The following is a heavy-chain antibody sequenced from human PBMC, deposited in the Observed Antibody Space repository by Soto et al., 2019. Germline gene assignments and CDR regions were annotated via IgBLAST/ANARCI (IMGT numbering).Heavy chain of an antibody. CDR3: AKVGDAGGACYWDH. D-gene: IGHD2-21*02. J-gene: IGHJ4*02. CDR1: GFTFSTYG. V-gene: IGHV3-23*01. Sequence: EVQLLQSGGGLVQPGGSLRLSCAASGFTFSTYGMSWVRQAPGKGLEWVSGISDSGDSTSYAHFVKGRFTISRDNSKNTLSLQMNSLSAEDTAVYYCAKVGDAGGACYWDHWGQGTLVSVSS. CDR2: ISDSGDST.